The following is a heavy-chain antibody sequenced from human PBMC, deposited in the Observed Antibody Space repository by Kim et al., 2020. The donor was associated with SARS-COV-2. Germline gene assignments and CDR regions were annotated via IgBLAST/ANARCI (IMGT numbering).Heavy chain of an antibody. D-gene: IGHD3-10*01. J-gene: IGHJ6*01. CDR3: ARERGSGSYYYVRYYYYG. CDR2: IKQDGSET. V-gene: IGHV3-7*01. Sequence: GGSLRLSCAASGFTFSSHWMSWVRQAPGKGLEWVANIKQDGSETNYADSVKGRFTISRDNAKNSLYLQMSSPRAEDTAVHYCARERGSGSYYYVRYYYYG. CDR1: GFTFSSHW.